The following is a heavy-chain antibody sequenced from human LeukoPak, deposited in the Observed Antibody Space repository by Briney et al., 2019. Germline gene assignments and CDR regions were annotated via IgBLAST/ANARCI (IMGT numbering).Heavy chain of an antibody. D-gene: IGHD2/OR15-2a*01. CDR3: ARHPPKVIRFDY. J-gene: IGHJ4*02. V-gene: IGHV4-38-2*02. CDR2: IYYSGST. CDR1: GYSFSSGYY. Sequence: SETLSLTCTVSGYSFSSGYYWGWIRQPPGKGLEWIGSIYYSGSTYYNPSLKSRVTISVDTSKNQFSLKLSSVTAADTAVYYCARHPPKVIRFDYWGQGTLVTVSS.